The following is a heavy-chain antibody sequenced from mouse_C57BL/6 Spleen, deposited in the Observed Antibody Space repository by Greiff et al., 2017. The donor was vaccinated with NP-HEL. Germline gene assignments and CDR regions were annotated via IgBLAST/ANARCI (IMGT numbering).Heavy chain of an antibody. CDR1: GFNIKDDY. D-gene: IGHD1-1*01. Sequence: EVQLQQSGAELVRPGASVKLSCTASGFNIKDDYMHWVKQRPEQGLEWIGWIDPENGDTEYASKFQGKATITADTSSNTAYLQLSSLTSEDTAVYYFTIHYYGSSPWFAYWGQGTLVTVSA. V-gene: IGHV14-4*01. CDR3: TIHYYGSSPWFAY. J-gene: IGHJ3*01. CDR2: IDPENGDT.